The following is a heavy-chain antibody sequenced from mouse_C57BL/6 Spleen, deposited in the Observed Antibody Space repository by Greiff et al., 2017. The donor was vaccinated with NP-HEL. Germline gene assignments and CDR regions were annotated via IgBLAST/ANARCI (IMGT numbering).Heavy chain of an antibody. CDR2: INPYNGGT. D-gene: IGHD1-1*01. CDR1: GYTFTDYY. Sequence: EVQLHQSGPVLVKPGASVKMSCKASGYTFTDYYMNWVKQSHGKSLEWIGVINPYNGGTSYNQKFKGKATLTVDKSSSTAYMELNSLTSEDSAVYYCAIYVSSLAWFAYWGQGTLVTVSA. V-gene: IGHV1-19*01. CDR3: AIYVSSLAWFAY. J-gene: IGHJ3*01.